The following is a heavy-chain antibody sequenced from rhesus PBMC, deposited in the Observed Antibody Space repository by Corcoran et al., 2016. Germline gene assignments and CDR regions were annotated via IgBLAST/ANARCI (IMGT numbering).Heavy chain of an antibody. J-gene: IGHJ4*01. CDR1: GGSISDDYY. Sequence: QVQLQESGPGLVKPSETLSLTCAVSGGSISDDYYWRGIRQSQGKGLEWIGYINGSGSGNNYTPYLRDRITISMDKSKNQFSLKLGSVTAADTAVYYCARVPVIAADADYWGQGALVTVSS. CDR2: INGSGSGN. V-gene: IGHV4-106*01. D-gene: IGHD6-25*01. CDR3: ARVPVIAADADY.